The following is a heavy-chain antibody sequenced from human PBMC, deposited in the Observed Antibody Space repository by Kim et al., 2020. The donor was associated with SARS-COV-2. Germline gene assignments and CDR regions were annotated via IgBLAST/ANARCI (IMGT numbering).Heavy chain of an antibody. CDR3: AKDPTMYSSGWYGGAFDI. CDR2: ISYDGSNK. D-gene: IGHD6-19*01. V-gene: IGHV3-30*18. J-gene: IGHJ3*02. Sequence: GGSLRLSCAASGFTFSSYGMHWVRQAPGKGLEWVAVISYDGSNKYYADSVKGRFTISRDNSKNTLYLQMNSLRAEDTAVYYCAKDPTMYSSGWYGGAFDIWGPGTMVTVSS. CDR1: GFTFSSYG.